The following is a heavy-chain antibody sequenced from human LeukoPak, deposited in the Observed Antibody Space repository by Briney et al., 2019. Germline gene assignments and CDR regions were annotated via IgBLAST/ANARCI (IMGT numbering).Heavy chain of an antibody. Sequence: PGGSLRLSCAASGFTFSSYAIHWVRQAPGKGPEWVAVISYDGNHGKYADSVKGRFTTSRDNSKNTVYLQMNSLKPEDTALYYCARDGRSGGGCYLNPFDYWGQGTLVTVSS. CDR2: ISYDGNHG. V-gene: IGHV3-30*01. CDR1: GFTFSSYA. J-gene: IGHJ4*02. CDR3: ARDGRSGGGCYLNPFDY. D-gene: IGHD2-15*01.